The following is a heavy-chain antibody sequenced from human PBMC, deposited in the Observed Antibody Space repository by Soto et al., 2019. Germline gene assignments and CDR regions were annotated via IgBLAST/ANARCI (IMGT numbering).Heavy chain of an antibody. CDR3: ARLTIPGFWGGYTSVKYYYYGMDV. V-gene: IGHV5-10-1*01. D-gene: IGHD3-3*01. CDR2: IDPSDSYT. CDR1: GYSFTSYW. J-gene: IGHJ6*02. Sequence: GESLKISCKGSGYSFTSYWISWVRQMPGKGLEWMGRIDPSDSYTNYSPSFQGHVTISADKSISTAYLQWSSLKASDTAMYYCARLTIPGFWGGYTSVKYYYYGMDVWGQGTTVTVSS.